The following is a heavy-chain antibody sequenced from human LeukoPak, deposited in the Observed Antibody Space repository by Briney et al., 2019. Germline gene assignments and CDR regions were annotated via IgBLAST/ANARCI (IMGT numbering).Heavy chain of an antibody. D-gene: IGHD5-12*01. CDR3: AKGGQTDRFDY. J-gene: IGHJ4*02. V-gene: IGHV3-30-3*01. CDR2: ISYDGSNK. CDR1: GFTFSSYA. Sequence: GRSLRLSCAASGFTFSSYAMHWVRQAPGKGLEWVAVISYDGSNKYYADSVKGRFTISRDNSESTLYLQMNSLRAEDTAVFYCAKGGQTDRFDYWGQGALVTVSS.